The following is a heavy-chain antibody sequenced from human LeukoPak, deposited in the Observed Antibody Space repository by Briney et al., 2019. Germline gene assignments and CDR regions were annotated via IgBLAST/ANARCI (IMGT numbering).Heavy chain of an antibody. D-gene: IGHD5-24*01. Sequence: PGGSLRLSCAASGFTFSIYAMHWVSQAPGNGLEWVAVISYDGSNNYYEDSVKGRFTISRDNSKNTLYLQMNSLRAEDTAVYYCARGVEMATIRAHFDYWGQGTLVTVSS. CDR3: ARGVEMATIRAHFDY. V-gene: IGHV3-30*04. CDR2: ISYDGSNN. J-gene: IGHJ4*02. CDR1: GFTFSIYA.